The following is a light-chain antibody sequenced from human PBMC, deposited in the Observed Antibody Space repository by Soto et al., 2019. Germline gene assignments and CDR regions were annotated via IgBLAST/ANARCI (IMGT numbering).Light chain of an antibody. V-gene: IGLV2-14*01. CDR3: SSYTSSSTLV. J-gene: IGLJ3*02. CDR2: EVS. CDR1: SSDVGGYNY. Sequence: QSALTQPASVSGSPGQSITISCTGTSSDVGGYNYVSWYQQHPGKAPKLMIYEVSNRPSGVSNRFSGSKSGNTASLTISGLQAEDEADCYCSSYTSSSTLVFCGGTKLTVL.